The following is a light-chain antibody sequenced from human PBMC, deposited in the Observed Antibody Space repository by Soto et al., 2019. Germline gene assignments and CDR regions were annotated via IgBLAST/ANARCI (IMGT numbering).Light chain of an antibody. CDR1: NSDSGSYNL. CDR3: ASFTSSNTYV. Sequence: QSVLNQPASVSGSPGQSITISCTATNSDSGSYNLVSWYQQHPGKAPKLLISEVSNRPSGVSYRFSGSKSANTASLTISGLQAEDEADYYCASFTSSNTYVFGTGTKVTVL. V-gene: IGLV2-14*02. CDR2: EVS. J-gene: IGLJ1*01.